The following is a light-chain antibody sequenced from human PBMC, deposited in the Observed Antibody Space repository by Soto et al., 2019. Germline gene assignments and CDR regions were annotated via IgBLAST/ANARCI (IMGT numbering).Light chain of an antibody. CDR1: SSNSGSNY. CDR2: RNN. Sequence: QSVLTQPPSASGTPGQRVTISCSGSSSNSGSNYVYWYQQLPGTAPKLLIYRNNQRPSGVPDRFSGSKSGTSASLAISGLRCEDEAGYYCAAWDDSLSGVVFGGGTKLTVL. V-gene: IGLV1-47*01. J-gene: IGLJ2*01. CDR3: AAWDDSLSGVV.